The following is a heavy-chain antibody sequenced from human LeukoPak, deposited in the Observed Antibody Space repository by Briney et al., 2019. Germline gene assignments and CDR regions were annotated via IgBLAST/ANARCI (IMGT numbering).Heavy chain of an antibody. D-gene: IGHD6-25*01. CDR3: AKDQAEDHFDY. CDR2: ISGSGGST. V-gene: IGHV3-23*01. Sequence: GGSLRLSCAASGCTFSSYAMIWVRQGPGKGLERVSAISGSGGSTYYADSVKGRFTISRDNSKNTLYLQMNSLRAEDTAVYYCAKDQAEDHFDYWGQGTLVTVSS. CDR1: GCTFSSYA. J-gene: IGHJ4*02.